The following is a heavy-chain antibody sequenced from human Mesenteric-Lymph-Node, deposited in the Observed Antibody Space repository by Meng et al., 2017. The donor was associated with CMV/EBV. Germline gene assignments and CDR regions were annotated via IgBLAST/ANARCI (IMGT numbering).Heavy chain of an antibody. CDR2: IHSRGIYI. D-gene: IGHD6-19*01. Sequence: GESLKISCAASGFNFSSYAMTWVRQAPGKGLEWVSSIHSRGIYIYYSDSVKGRFTISRDNAKNSLDLDMNSLRVEDTAIYYCARYESGWYSGIDHWGQGSLVTVSS. V-gene: IGHV3-21*06. CDR3: ARYESGWYSGIDH. CDR1: GFNFSSYA. J-gene: IGHJ4*02.